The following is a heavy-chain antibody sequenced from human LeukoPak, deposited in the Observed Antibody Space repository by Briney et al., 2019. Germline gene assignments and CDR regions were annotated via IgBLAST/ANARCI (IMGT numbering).Heavy chain of an antibody. CDR2: ISGSGGST. Sequence: GGSLSLSCAASGFPFSSYAMSWVRQAPGKGLEWVSAISGSGGSTYYADSVKGRFTISRDNSKNTLHLQMNSLRAEDTAVYYCAFSMVRGVSYYFDYWGQGTLVTVSS. CDR3: AFSMVRGVSYYFDY. D-gene: IGHD3-10*01. CDR1: GFPFSSYA. V-gene: IGHV3-23*01. J-gene: IGHJ4*02.